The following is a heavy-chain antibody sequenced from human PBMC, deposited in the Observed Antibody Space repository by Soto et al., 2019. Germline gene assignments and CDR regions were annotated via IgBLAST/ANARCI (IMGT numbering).Heavy chain of an antibody. CDR2: INHSGST. CDR3: ARGVRITFGGVIAPNWFDP. Sequence: PSETLSLTCAVYGGAFIGYYCIFIRHAPWKGLEWIGEINHSGSTNYNPSLKSRVTISVDTSKNQFSLKLSSVTAADTVVYYCARGVRITFGGVIAPNWFDPWGQGTLVTVSS. J-gene: IGHJ5*02. CDR1: GGAFIGYY. D-gene: IGHD3-16*02. V-gene: IGHV4-34*01.